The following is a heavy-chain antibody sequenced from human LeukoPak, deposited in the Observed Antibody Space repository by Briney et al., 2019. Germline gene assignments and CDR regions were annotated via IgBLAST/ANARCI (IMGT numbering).Heavy chain of an antibody. V-gene: IGHV3-48*03. CDR3: AKDYSDIVVVPAALDY. D-gene: IGHD2-2*01. Sequence: RGSLRLSCAASGFTSSSYEMNWVRQAPGKVLEWVSYISSSGSTIYYADSVKGRFTISRDNSKNTLYLQMNSLRAEDTAVYYCAKDYSDIVVVPAALDYWGQGTLVTVSS. J-gene: IGHJ4*02. CDR1: GFTSSSYE. CDR2: ISSSGSTI.